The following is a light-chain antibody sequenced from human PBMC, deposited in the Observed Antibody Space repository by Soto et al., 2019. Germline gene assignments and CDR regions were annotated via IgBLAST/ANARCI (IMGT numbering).Light chain of an antibody. CDR2: GVT. CDR3: SSYTATRTYV. CDR1: SGDVGGYNY. V-gene: IGLV2-14*01. J-gene: IGLJ1*01. Sequence: QSVLTQPASVSGSPGQSVTISCTGTSGDVGGYNYVSWYQQLPGEAPKLIIYGVTDRPSGVSNRFSGSKSGNTASLTVSGLQAEDEGDYYRSSYTATRTYVFGTGTKVTVL.